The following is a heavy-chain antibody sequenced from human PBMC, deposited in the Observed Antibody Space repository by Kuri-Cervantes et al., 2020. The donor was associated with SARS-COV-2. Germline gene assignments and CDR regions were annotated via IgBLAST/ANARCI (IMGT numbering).Heavy chain of an antibody. V-gene: IGHV3-7*03. CDR1: GFTFSSYW. CDR2: IKQDGSEK. CDR3: ARLAVAGPEGRFDP. Sequence: GESLKISCAASGFTFSSYWMSWVRQAPGKGLEWVANIKQDGSEKYYVDSVKGRFTISRDNAKNSLYLQMNSLRAEDTAVYYCARLAVAGPEGRFDPWGQGTLVTVSS. J-gene: IGHJ5*02. D-gene: IGHD6-19*01.